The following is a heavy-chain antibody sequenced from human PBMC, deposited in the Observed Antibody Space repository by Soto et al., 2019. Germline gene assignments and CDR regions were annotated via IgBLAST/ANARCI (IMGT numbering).Heavy chain of an antibody. CDR3: ARAPSFDYYGSGSYYAPDAAFDI. V-gene: IGHV1-2*04. CDR1: GYTFTGYY. Sequence: ASVKVSCKASGYTFTGYYMHWVRQASGQGLEWMGWINPNSGGTNYAQKFQGWVTMTRDTSISTAYMELSRLRSDDTAVYYCARAPSFDYYGSGSYYAPDAAFDIWGQGTMVTVSS. J-gene: IGHJ3*02. CDR2: INPNSGGT. D-gene: IGHD3-10*01.